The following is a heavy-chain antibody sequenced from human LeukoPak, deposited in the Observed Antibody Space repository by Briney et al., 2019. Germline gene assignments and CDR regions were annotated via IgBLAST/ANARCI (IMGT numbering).Heavy chain of an antibody. J-gene: IGHJ4*02. CDR3: ARNISGGWYVDY. CDR2: ISGSGDST. D-gene: IGHD6-19*01. Sequence: PGGSLRLSCAVSGFTFSSYAMSWVRQAPGKGLEWVSAISGSGDSTSYADSVKGRFSVSRDNSKNTLYLQMNSLRAEDTALYYCARNISGGWYVDYWGRGTLVTVSS. CDR1: GFTFSSYA. V-gene: IGHV3-23*01.